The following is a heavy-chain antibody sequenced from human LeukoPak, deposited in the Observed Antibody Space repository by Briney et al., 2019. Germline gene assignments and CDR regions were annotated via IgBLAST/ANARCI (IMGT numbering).Heavy chain of an antibody. CDR2: IIPILGIA. J-gene: IGHJ6*02. V-gene: IGHV1-69*04. D-gene: IGHD5-24*01. CDR3: TRAKEMATIHYYYYYGMDV. CDR1: GGTFSSYA. Sequence: SVKVSCKASGGTFSSYAISWVRQAPGQGLEWMGRIIPILGIANYAQKFRGRVTITADKSTSTAYMELSSLRSEDTAVYYCTRAKEMATIHYYYYYGMDVWGQGTTVTVSS.